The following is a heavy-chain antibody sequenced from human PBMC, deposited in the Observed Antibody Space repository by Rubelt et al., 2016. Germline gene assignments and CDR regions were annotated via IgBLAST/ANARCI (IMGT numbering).Heavy chain of an antibody. CDR2: IYYSGSA. D-gene: IGHD6-13*01. V-gene: IGHV4-59*08. CDR1: GGSISTYY. Sequence: QVQLQESGPGLVKPSETLSLTCAVSGGSISTYYWSWIRQPPGKGLEWIGYIYYSGSANYNPSLKSRVTISVDTSKNQFSLKLTPVTATDTAGYYCARHESAGSSWPFDDWGQGTQVTVSS. J-gene: IGHJ4*02. CDR3: ARHESAGSSWPFDD.